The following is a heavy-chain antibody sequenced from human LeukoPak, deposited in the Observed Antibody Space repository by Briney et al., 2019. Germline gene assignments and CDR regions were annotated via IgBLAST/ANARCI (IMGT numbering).Heavy chain of an antibody. Sequence: PSQTLSLTCTVSGGSISSSSYYWGWIRQPPGKGLEWIGSIYYSGSTYYNPSLKSRVTISVDTSKNQFSLKLSSVTAADTAVYYCARVGGSGSLRDYFDYWGQGTLVTVSS. J-gene: IGHJ4*02. CDR1: GGSISSSSYY. CDR2: IYYSGST. D-gene: IGHD3-10*01. V-gene: IGHV4-39*01. CDR3: ARVGGSGSLRDYFDY.